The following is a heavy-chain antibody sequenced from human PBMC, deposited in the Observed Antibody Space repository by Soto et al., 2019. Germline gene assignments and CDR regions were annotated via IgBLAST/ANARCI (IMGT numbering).Heavy chain of an antibody. CDR2: ISSGSSYI. J-gene: IGHJ4*02. CDR3: ARVEDGYKFDY. Sequence: EVQLVESGGGVVKPGGSLRLSCAASGFTFSSYSMNWVRQAPGKGLEWVSSISSGSSYIYYADSVKGRFTISRDKAKNSLYLQMNSVRAEDTAVYYCARVEDGYKFDYWGQGTLVTVSS. D-gene: IGHD5-12*01. V-gene: IGHV3-21*01. CDR1: GFTFSSYS.